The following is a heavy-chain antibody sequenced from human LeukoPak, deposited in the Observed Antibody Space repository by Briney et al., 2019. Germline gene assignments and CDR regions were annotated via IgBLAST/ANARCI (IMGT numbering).Heavy chain of an antibody. J-gene: IGHJ4*02. CDR1: GGSISSGGYY. V-gene: IGHV4-31*03. Sequence: SETLSLTCTVSGGSISSGGYYWSWIRQHPGKGLEWIGYIYYSGSTNYNPSLKSRVTISVDKSKNQFSLKLSSVTAADTAVYYCARDYDSSGYYCLWGQGTLVTVSS. CDR3: ARDYDSSGYYCL. D-gene: IGHD3-22*01. CDR2: IYYSGST.